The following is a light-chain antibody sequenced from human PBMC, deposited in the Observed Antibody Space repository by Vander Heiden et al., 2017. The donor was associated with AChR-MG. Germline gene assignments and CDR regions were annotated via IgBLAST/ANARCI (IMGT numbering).Light chain of an antibody. CDR1: SSDVGGYNY. CDR2: EVS. CDR3: SSYAGGNKV. Sequence: QSALPQPPSASGYPGHSVTISCTGSSSDVGGYNYGSWYQQHPGKAPKLIIYEVSKRPSGVPDRFSGSKSGNTASLTVSGLQAEDEADYYCSSYAGGNKVFGGGTKLTVL. V-gene: IGLV2-8*01. J-gene: IGLJ2*01.